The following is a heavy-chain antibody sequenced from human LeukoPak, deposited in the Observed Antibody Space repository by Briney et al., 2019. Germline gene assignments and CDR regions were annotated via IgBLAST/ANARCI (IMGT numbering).Heavy chain of an antibody. CDR3: ARDRDGIAVAGTAGRYYYYGMDV. CDR1: GGSISSYY. D-gene: IGHD6-19*01. Sequence: PSETLSLTCTVSGGSISSYYWSWIRQPAGKRLEWIGRIYTSGSTNYNPSLKSRVTMSVDTSKNQFSLKLSSVTAADTAVYYCARDRDGIAVAGTAGRYYYYGMDVWGQGTTVTVSS. CDR2: IYTSGST. V-gene: IGHV4-4*07. J-gene: IGHJ6*02.